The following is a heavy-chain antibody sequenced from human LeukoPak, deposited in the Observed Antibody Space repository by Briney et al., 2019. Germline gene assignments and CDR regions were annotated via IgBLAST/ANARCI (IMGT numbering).Heavy chain of an antibody. J-gene: IGHJ4*02. CDR3: ARGISAASDY. CDR2: ISDGGSTT. D-gene: IGHD2-15*01. Sequence: GGSLRLSCTASGFTFSSYWMHWVRQAPGKGLVWVSRISDGGSTTTYADSVKGRFTISRDNAKNSLYLQMNSLRAEDTAVYYCARGISAASDYWGQGTLVTVSS. V-gene: IGHV3-74*01. CDR1: GFTFSSYW.